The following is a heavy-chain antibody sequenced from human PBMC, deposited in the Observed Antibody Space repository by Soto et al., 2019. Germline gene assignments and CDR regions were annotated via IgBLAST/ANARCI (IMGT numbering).Heavy chain of an antibody. CDR1: GDSIRSGGYY. D-gene: IGHD3-16*01. V-gene: IGHV4-31*03. CDR2: IYYNGIT. J-gene: IGHJ4*02. CDR3: AGEESYGPKSTEY. Sequence: QVQLQESGPGLVKPSQTLSLTCTVSGDSIRSGGYYWTWVRQHPGKGLEWIGYIYYNGITSYNPSLQSRVFISGDKSRNQFPLNLTSMTAADTAVYYWAGEESYGPKSTEYWAQVILVTVAS.